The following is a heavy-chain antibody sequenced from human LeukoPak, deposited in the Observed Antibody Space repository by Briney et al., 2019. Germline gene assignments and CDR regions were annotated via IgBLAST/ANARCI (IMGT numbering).Heavy chain of an antibody. CDR2: INPSVGST. CDR1: GYTFTSYY. Sequence: ASVKVSPKASGYTFTSYYRHWVRQTPGQGLGWMGIINPSVGSTSYTQKFQGRVTMTRDTSTSIVYMELSSLRSEDTAVYYCARDLDCSSTSCYTGGVYFDYWGQGTLVTVSS. J-gene: IGHJ4*02. D-gene: IGHD2-2*02. V-gene: IGHV1-46*01. CDR3: ARDLDCSSTSCYTGGVYFDY.